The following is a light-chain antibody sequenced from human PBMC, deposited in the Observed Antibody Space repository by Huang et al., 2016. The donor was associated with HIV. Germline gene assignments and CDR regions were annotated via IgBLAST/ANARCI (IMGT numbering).Light chain of an antibody. J-gene: IGKJ3*01. V-gene: IGKV2-30*02. CDR2: EVS. Sequence: DVVMTQSPLSLPVTLGQPASISCRSSQSLVHSDGNTYLNWLQQRPGQHPRRLIYEVSKRDYGVPDRFSGSVSGTDFTLKISSVEPEDFAISFCMQGTHGSTVTFGQGTKVAIK. CDR1: QSLVHSDGNTY. CDR3: MQGTHGSTVT.